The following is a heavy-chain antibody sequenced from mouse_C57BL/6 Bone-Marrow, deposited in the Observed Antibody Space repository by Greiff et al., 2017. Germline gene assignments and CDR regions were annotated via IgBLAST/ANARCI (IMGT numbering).Heavy chain of an antibody. CDR2: IYPGSGST. V-gene: IGHV1-55*01. D-gene: IGHD3-1*01. Sequence: QVQLQQSGAELVKPGASVKMSCKASGYTFTSYWLTWVKQRPGQGLEWIGDIYPGSGSTNYNEKFKSKATLTAATSSSAAYIQVSGLTSEGSAVYNCARRGYHIYAMDYWGQGTSGTVSS. CDR1: GYTFTSYW. CDR3: ARRGYHIYAMDY. J-gene: IGHJ4*01.